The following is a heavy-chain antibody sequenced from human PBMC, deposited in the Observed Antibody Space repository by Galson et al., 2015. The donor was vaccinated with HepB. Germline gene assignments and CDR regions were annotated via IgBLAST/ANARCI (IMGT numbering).Heavy chain of an antibody. J-gene: IGHJ5*02. CDR3: TTDVYYSTYWSWLDP. CDR2: IKSKTDGETT. CDR1: GFPFNNAW. D-gene: IGHD2-8*02. Sequence: SLRLSCAASGFPFNNAWMTWVRQAPGMGLEWVGRIKSKTDGETTDYAAPAEGRFTISRDDSKNRLYLQMNSLKTEDTAVYYCTTDVYYSTYWSWLDPWGQGTLVTVSS. V-gene: IGHV3-15*01.